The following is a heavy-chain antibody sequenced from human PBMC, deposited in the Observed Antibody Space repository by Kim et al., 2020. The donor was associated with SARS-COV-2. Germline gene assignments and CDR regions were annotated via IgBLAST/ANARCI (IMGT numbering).Heavy chain of an antibody. V-gene: IGHV1-69*13. J-gene: IGHJ4*02. D-gene: IGHD3-22*01. CDR2: IIPIFGTA. Sequence: SVKVSCKASGCTFSSYAISWVRQAPGQGLEWMGGIIPIFGTANYAQKFQGRVTITADESTSTAYMELSSLRSEDTAVYYCAREGDGFGYDSSGYEYYFDYWGQGTLVTVSS. CDR1: GCTFSSYA. CDR3: AREGDGFGYDSSGYEYYFDY.